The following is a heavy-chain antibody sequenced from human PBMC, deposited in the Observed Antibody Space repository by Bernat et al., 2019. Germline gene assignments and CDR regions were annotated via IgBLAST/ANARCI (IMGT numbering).Heavy chain of an antibody. J-gene: IGHJ6*03. CDR1: GGTFSSYA. V-gene: IGHV1-69*01. Sequence: QVQLVQSGAEVKKPGSSVKVSCKASGGTFSSYAISWVRQAPGQGREWMGGIIPIFGTANYAQKFQGRVKITADESTSTAYMELSSLRSEDTAVYSCASSPPILAGKGYYYYYMDVWGKGTTVTVSS. D-gene: IGHD4-23*01. CDR2: IIPIFGTA. CDR3: ASSPPILAGKGYYYYYMDV.